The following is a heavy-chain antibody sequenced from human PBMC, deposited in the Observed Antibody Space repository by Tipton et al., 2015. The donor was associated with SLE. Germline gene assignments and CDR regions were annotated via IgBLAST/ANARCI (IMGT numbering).Heavy chain of an antibody. J-gene: IGHJ4*02. CDR3: AGAWQGYCSGGTCYVLDY. CDR1: GGSISSHY. CDR2: ISYSETT. D-gene: IGHD2-15*01. Sequence: LRLSCTVSGGSISSHYWSWIRQPPGKGLEWIGYISYSETTNYNPSLKSRVTISVDTSKNQSSLKLRSVTAADTAVYYCAGAWQGYCSGGTCYVLDYWGQGTLVTVSS. V-gene: IGHV4-59*11.